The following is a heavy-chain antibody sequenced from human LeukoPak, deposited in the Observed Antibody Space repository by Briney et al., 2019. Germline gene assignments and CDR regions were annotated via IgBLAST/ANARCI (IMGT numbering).Heavy chain of an antibody. CDR2: IRSRANSYAT. CDR1: GFSFSGSA. Sequence: PGGSLRLSCVASGFSFSGSAMDWVRQASGKGLEWVGRIRSRANSYATVYAASVRGRFTISRDDSKNTAYLQMNSLKTEDTAVYYCTRQVDTVMPREDYWGQGTLVTVSS. V-gene: IGHV3-73*01. CDR3: TRQVDTVMPREDY. J-gene: IGHJ4*02. D-gene: IGHD5-18*01.